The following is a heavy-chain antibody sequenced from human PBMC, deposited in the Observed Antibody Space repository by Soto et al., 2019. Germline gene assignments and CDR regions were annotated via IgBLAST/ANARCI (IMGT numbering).Heavy chain of an antibody. CDR3: ARDMRWLPDGMDYYYYGMDV. Sequence: PGGSLRLSCAASGFTFSSYGMHWVRQAPGKGLEWVAVIWYDGSNKYYADSVKGRSTISRDNSKNTLYLQMNSLRAEDTAVYYCARDMRWLPDGMDYYYYGMDVWGQGTTVTVSS. D-gene: IGHD5-12*01. J-gene: IGHJ6*02. CDR1: GFTFSSYG. CDR2: IWYDGSNK. V-gene: IGHV3-33*01.